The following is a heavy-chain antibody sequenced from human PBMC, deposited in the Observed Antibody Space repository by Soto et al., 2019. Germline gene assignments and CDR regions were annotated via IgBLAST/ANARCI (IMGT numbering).Heavy chain of an antibody. D-gene: IGHD2-2*01. CDR1: GFTFRNYA. CDR3: AKDRSSTSCYAFDY. Sequence: EVRLLESGGGLVQPGGSLRLSCAASGFTFRNYAMSWARQAPGKGLEWVSAISGSGGTTHYADSVKGRFTISRDNSKNTLYLQMTSLRVEDTAVYYCAKDRSSTSCYAFDYWGQGSLVTVSS. V-gene: IGHV3-23*01. J-gene: IGHJ4*02. CDR2: ISGSGGTT.